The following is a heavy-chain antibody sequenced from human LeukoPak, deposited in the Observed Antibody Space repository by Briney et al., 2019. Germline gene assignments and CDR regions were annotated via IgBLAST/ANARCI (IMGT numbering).Heavy chain of an antibody. D-gene: IGHD1-1*01. CDR2: IYTSGST. J-gene: IGHJ4*02. CDR1: GGSISSGSYY. CDR3: ARYNWNGVDY. Sequence: SETLSLTCTVSGGSISSGSYYWSWIRQPAGKGLEWIGRIYTSGSTNYNPSLNSRVTISVDTSKNQFSLRLSSVTAADTAVYYCARYNWNGVDYWGQGTLVTVSS. V-gene: IGHV4-61*02.